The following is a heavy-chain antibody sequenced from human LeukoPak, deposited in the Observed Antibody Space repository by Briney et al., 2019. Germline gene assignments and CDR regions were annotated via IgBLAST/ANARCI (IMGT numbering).Heavy chain of an antibody. Sequence: SETLSLTCAVYGGSFSGYYWSWIRQPPGKGLEWIGEINHSGSTNYNPSLKSRVTISVDTSKNQFSLKLSSVTAADTAVYYCARDPDLTDKKYYDFWSGYYWDYWGQGTLVTVSS. CDR3: ARDPDLTDKKYYDFWSGYYWDY. J-gene: IGHJ4*02. V-gene: IGHV4-34*01. CDR1: GGSFSGYY. CDR2: INHSGST. D-gene: IGHD3-3*01.